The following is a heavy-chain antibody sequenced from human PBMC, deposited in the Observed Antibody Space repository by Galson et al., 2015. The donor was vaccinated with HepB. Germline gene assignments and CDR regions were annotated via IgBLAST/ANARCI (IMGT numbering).Heavy chain of an antibody. CDR3: AKGHNYYDSSAIHS. CDR1: GFKFDDFA. CDR2: ITWNSVIK. J-gene: IGHJ4*02. Sequence: SLRLSCAASGFKFDDFAMHWVRQVPGKGLEWVSGITWNSVIKGYGDSVKGRFTISKDNGDNSLYLQMNSLRPDDTAFYYCAKGHNYYDSSAIHSWGRGTLVTVSS. V-gene: IGHV3-9*01. D-gene: IGHD3-22*01.